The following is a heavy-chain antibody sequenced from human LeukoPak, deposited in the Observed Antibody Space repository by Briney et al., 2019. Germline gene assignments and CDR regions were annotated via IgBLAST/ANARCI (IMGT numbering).Heavy chain of an antibody. CDR2: VYYSGST. CDR1: GGSVSTIDYY. D-gene: IGHD6-19*01. J-gene: IGHJ3*01. CDR3: AREDAVSSDDAFDL. V-gene: IGHV4-39*07. Sequence: PSETLSLTCTVSGGSVSTIDYYWGWIRQPPGKGLEWSGSVYYSGSTYYNAPLKSRVTISVDTSKNQFSLKLSAVTAADTAMYYCAREDAVSSDDAFDLWGQGTMVTVS.